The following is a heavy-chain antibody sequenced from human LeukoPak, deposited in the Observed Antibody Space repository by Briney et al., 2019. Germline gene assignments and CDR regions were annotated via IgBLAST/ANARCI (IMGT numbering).Heavy chain of an antibody. D-gene: IGHD2-21*01. J-gene: IGHJ3*02. CDR2: IYSGGST. V-gene: IGHV3-53*01. CDR3: ARTVVIATPDAFDI. CDR1: GFTVSSNY. Sequence: GGSLRLSCAASGFTVSSNYMSWVRQAPGKGLEWVSVIYSGGSTYYADSVKGRFTISRDNSKNTLYLQMNSLRAEDTAVYYCARTVVIATPDAFDIWGQGTMVTVSS.